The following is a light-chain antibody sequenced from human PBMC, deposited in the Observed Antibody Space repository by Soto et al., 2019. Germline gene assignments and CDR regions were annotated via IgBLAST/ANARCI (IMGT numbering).Light chain of an antibody. CDR2: AAS. J-gene: IGKJ1*01. CDR1: QGINSY. CDR3: QQLNSDPRT. V-gene: IGKV1-9*01. Sequence: DIQLTQSPSVLSASVGDRVTITCRASQGINSYLAWYQQQPGKVPKLLIYAASTLHSGVPSRFSGSGSGTEFTLTISSLQPEDFATYYCQQLNSDPRTFGQGTTLEI.